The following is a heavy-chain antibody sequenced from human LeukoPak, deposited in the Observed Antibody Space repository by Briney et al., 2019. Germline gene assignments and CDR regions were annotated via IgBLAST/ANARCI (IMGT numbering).Heavy chain of an antibody. CDR3: ARAGSYVPAAIPFDY. D-gene: IGHD2-2*01. J-gene: IGHJ4*02. V-gene: IGHV4-59*01. Sequence: SETLSLTCTVSGGSISSYYWSWIRQPPGKGLEWIGYVYYSGSTNHNPSLKSRVTISVDTSKNQFSLKLSSVTAADTAVYYCARAGSYVPAAIPFDYWGQGTLVTVSS. CDR2: VYYSGST. CDR1: GGSISSYY.